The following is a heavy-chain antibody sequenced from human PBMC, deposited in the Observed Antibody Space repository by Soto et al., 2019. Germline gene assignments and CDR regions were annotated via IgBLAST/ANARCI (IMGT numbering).Heavy chain of an antibody. CDR2: IYYSGST. J-gene: IGHJ3*02. D-gene: IGHD1-26*01. CDR1: GGSISSYY. Sequence: SETLSLTCTVSGGSISSYYWSWIRPPPGKGLEWIGDIYYSGSTNYLPALKSLVTISVGTSKNQFFLKLSAVTAADPAVYYCAREKPWEHQAFDIGGQGTMVTVSS. V-gene: IGHV4-59*01. CDR3: AREKPWEHQAFDI.